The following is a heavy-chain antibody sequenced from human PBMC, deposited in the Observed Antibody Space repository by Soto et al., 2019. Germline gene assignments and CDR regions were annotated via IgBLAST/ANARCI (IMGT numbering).Heavy chain of an antibody. Sequence: GGSLRLSCAASGFTFSSYGMHWVRQAPGKGLEWVAVISYEGSNKYYADSVKGRFTISRDNSKNMLYLQMNSLRAEDTAVYFSAKDLELEYFSFVGFDFWGQGTLVTVSS. CDR1: GFTFSSYG. J-gene: IGHJ5*01. V-gene: IGHV3-30*18. CDR3: AKDLELEYFSFVGFDF. D-gene: IGHD3-3*01. CDR2: ISYEGSNK.